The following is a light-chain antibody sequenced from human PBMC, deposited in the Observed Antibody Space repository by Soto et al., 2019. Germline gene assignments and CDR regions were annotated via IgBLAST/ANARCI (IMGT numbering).Light chain of an antibody. J-gene: IGLJ1*01. CDR2: EVS. CDR3: SSYTGSSNV. V-gene: IGLV2-8*01. Sequence: QSALTQPPSASGSPGQSVTISCTGGTSDLGGYNYVSWYQQHPGEAPKLIIYEVSKRPSGVPGRFSGSKSGDTASLTISGLQAADEADYFCSSYTGSSNVFGTGTKLTVL. CDR1: TSDLGGYNY.